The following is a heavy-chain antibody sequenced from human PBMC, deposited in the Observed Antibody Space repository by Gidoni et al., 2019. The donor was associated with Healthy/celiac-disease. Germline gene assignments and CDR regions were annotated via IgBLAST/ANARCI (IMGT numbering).Heavy chain of an antibody. CDR1: GGSISSSSYY. D-gene: IGHD5-12*01. Sequence: QLQLQESGPGLVKPSETLSLTCTVSGGSISSSSYYWGWIRQPPGKGLEWIGSIYYSGSTYYTPSLKSRVTISVDTSKNQFSLKLSSVTAADTAVYYCARHQRWLQYYDAFDIWGQGTLFTFSS. CDR2: IYYSGST. CDR3: ARHQRWLQYYDAFDI. J-gene: IGHJ3*02. V-gene: IGHV4-39*01.